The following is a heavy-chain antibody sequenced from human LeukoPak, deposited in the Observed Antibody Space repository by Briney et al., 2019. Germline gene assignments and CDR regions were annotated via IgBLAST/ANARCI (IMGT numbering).Heavy chain of an antibody. CDR3: AKEGVPAAMIGWFDP. V-gene: IGHV1-2*02. Sequence: AASVKVSCKASGYTFTGYYMHWVRQAPGQGLEWIGWINPNGGGTNYAQKFQGRVTMTRDTSISTAYMELSRLRSDDTAVYYCAKEGVPAAMIGWFDPWGQGTLVTVSS. D-gene: IGHD2-2*01. J-gene: IGHJ5*02. CDR2: INPNGGGT. CDR1: GYTFTGYY.